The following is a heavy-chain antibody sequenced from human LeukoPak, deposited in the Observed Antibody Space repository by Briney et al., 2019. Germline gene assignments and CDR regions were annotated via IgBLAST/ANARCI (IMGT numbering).Heavy chain of an antibody. D-gene: IGHD3-3*01. V-gene: IGHV3-30*03. J-gene: IGHJ5*02. CDR2: ISYDGSNK. CDR1: GFTFSSYG. Sequence: GGSLRLSCAASGFTFSSYGMHWVRQAPGKGLEWVAVISYDGSNKYYADSLKGRFTVSRDNAKNPLYLQMNSLRAEDTAVYYCARDFCDHWGQGTLVTVSS. CDR3: ARDFCDH.